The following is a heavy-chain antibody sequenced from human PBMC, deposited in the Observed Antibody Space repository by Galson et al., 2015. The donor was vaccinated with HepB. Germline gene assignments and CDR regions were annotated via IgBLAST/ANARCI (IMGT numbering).Heavy chain of an antibody. CDR3: ARDSWLRYSSTPNYYYYMDV. CDR1: GFTFSGSV. D-gene: IGHD3-9*01. V-gene: IGHV3-21*01. Sequence: SLRLSCAASGFTFSGSVMHWVRQASGKGLEWVSSISSSSSYIYYADSVKGRFTISRDNAKNSLYLQMNSLRAEDTAVYYCARDSWLRYSSTPNYYYYMDVWGKGTTVTVSS. J-gene: IGHJ6*03. CDR2: ISSSSSYI.